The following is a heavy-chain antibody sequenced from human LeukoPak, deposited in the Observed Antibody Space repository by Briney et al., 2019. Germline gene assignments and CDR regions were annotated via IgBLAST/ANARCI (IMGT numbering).Heavy chain of an antibody. D-gene: IGHD3-10*01. V-gene: IGHV1-2*02. Sequence: ASVKVSCTASGYTFTGYYMHWVRQAPGQGLEWMGWINPNSGGTNYAQKFQGRVTMTRDTSISTAYMELSRLRSDDTAVYYCASHPYYYGSGSSPDYWGQGTLVTVSS. CDR2: INPNSGGT. CDR1: GYTFTGYY. CDR3: ASHPYYYGSGSSPDY. J-gene: IGHJ4*02.